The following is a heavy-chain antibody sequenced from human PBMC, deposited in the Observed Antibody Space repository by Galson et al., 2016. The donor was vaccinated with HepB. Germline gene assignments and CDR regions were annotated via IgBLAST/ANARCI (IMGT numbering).Heavy chain of an antibody. CDR1: GYSFTVFW. CDR3: AAQGGTSVDY. Sequence: SGAEVKKPGESLKISCKASGYSFTVFWIGWVRQMPGTGLELMGIIYPGNSHTIYRPNFQGQVTISADKSLTTAYLQWNTLRASDTATYYCAAQGGTSVDYWGQGTLVTVSS. D-gene: IGHD2-2*01. CDR2: IYPGNSHT. V-gene: IGHV5-51*01. J-gene: IGHJ4*02.